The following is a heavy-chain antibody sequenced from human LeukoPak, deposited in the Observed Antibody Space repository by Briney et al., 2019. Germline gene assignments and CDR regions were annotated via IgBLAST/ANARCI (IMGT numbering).Heavy chain of an antibody. D-gene: IGHD3-3*01. V-gene: IGHV1-46*01. CDR2: INPSGGST. CDR1: GYTFTSYY. Sequence: ASVKVSCKASGYTFTSYYMHWVRQAPGQGLEWMGIINPSGGSTSYAQKFQGRVTMTRDRSTSTVYMELSSLRSEDTAVYYCARDYYDFWSGYFTGTNPWYYFDYWGQGTLVTVSS. CDR3: ARDYYDFWSGYFTGTNPWYYFDY. J-gene: IGHJ4*02.